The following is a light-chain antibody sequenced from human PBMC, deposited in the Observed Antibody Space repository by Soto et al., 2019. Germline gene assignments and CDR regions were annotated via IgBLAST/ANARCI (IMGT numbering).Light chain of an antibody. CDR2: EVS. J-gene: IGLJ1*01. V-gene: IGLV2-8*01. CDR1: SSDVGGYNY. CDR3: SSYAGSNIV. Sequence: QSALTQPPSASGSPGQSVTISCTGTSSDVGGYNYVSWYQQHPGKAPKLMIYEVSKRPSGVPDRFSGSKSGNTAFLTVSGLQAEDEADYYCSSYAGSNIVFGTGTQLTVL.